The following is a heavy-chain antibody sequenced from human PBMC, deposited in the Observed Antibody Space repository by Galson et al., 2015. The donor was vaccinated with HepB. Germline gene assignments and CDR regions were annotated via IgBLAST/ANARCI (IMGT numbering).Heavy chain of an antibody. J-gene: IGHJ4*02. Sequence: SLRLSCAASGFNFNDYNMIWVRQAPGKGLEWVSSISSDGSYIFYGDSVTGRFTVSRDNPENSLYLQMNSLRAEDTAIYYCTRDPPLGTPFDYWGQGTLVTVSS. D-gene: IGHD3-16*01. CDR1: GFNFNDYN. CDR2: ISSDGSYI. V-gene: IGHV3-21*01. CDR3: TRDPPLGTPFDY.